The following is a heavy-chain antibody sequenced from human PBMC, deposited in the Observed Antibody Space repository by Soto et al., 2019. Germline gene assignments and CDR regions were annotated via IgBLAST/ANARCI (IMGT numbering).Heavy chain of an antibody. J-gene: IGHJ4*02. Sequence: GGSLRLSCAASGFTFSNAWMSWVRQAPGKGLEWVGRIKSKTDGGTTDYAAPVKGRFTISRDDSKNTLYLQMNSLKTEDTAVYYCISARSDYYDSSGQLQYYFDYWGQGTLVTVSS. V-gene: IGHV3-15*01. CDR1: GFTFSNAW. CDR3: ISARSDYYDSSGQLQYYFDY. D-gene: IGHD3-22*01. CDR2: IKSKTDGGTT.